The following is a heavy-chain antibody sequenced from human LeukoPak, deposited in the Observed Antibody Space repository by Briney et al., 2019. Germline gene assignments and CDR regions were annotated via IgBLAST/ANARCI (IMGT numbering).Heavy chain of an antibody. Sequence: VASVKVSCKVSGYTLTELSMHWVRQAPGNGLEWMGGFDPEEGEIIYTQKFQGRVTMTEDTATDTAYMELSSLRSEDTAVYYCVTGLMTLFGDYWGQGTLVTVSS. D-gene: IGHD2-8*01. V-gene: IGHV1-24*01. CDR1: GYTLTELS. CDR2: FDPEEGEI. CDR3: VTGLMTLFGDY. J-gene: IGHJ4*02.